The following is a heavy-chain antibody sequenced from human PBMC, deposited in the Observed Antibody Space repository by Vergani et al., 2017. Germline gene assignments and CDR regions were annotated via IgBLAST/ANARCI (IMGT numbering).Heavy chain of an antibody. CDR1: GGSISSGSYY. V-gene: IGHV4-61*02. D-gene: IGHD3-9*01. Sequence: QVQLQESGPGLVKPSQTLSLTCTVSGGSISSGSYYRSWIRQPAGKGLEWIGRIYTSGSTNYNPSLKSRVTISVDTSKNQFSLKLSSVTAADTAVYYCAREGHYDILTGFYYYGMDVWGQGTTVTVSS. J-gene: IGHJ6*02. CDR2: IYTSGST. CDR3: AREGHYDILTGFYYYGMDV.